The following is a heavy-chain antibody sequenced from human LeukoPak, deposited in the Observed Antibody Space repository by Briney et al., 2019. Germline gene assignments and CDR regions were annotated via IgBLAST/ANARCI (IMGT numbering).Heavy chain of an antibody. D-gene: IGHD5-12*01. CDR2: ISGSGGST. CDR3: ATIWAYSGYDFSDY. Sequence: QPGGSLRLSCAASGFTFSSYAMSWVRQAPGKGLEWGSAISGSGGSTYYADSVKGRFTISRDNSKNTLYLQMNSLRAEDTAVYYCATIWAYSGYDFSDYWGQGTLVTVSS. V-gene: IGHV3-23*01. CDR1: GFTFSSYA. J-gene: IGHJ4*02.